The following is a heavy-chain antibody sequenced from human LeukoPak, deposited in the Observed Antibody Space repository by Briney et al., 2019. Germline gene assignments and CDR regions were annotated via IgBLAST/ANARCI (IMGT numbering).Heavy chain of an antibody. D-gene: IGHD6-19*01. J-gene: IGHJ3*02. Sequence: GGSLRLSCAASGFTFSSYAMSWVRQAPGKGLEWVSTISDSGSSTYYTDSVKGRFTFSRDNSKNTLHLQMNSLRAEDTAVYYCAKDRSSGWLDDAFDIWGQGTMVTVSS. CDR1: GFTFSSYA. CDR3: AKDRSSGWLDDAFDI. CDR2: ISDSGSST. V-gene: IGHV3-23*01.